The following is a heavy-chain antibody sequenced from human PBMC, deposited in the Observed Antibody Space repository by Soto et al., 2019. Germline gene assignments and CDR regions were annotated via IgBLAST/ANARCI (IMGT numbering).Heavy chain of an antibody. Sequence: XTLSLTCTVSGGSISSYYWSWIRQPAGKGLEWIGRIYTTGSTNYNPSLKSRVTMSVDTSKNQFSLNLSSVTAADAAIYYCAREYSSSSGRTLDIWGHGTMGTVS. CDR2: IYTTGST. CDR1: GGSISSYY. CDR3: AREYSSSSGRTLDI. D-gene: IGHD6-6*01. J-gene: IGHJ3*02. V-gene: IGHV4-4*07.